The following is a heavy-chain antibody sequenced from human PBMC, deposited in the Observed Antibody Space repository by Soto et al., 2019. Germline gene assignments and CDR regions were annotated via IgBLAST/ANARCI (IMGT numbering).Heavy chain of an antibody. CDR1: GFTFSSFA. Sequence: EVQLLESGGGLVQPGGSLRLSCAASGFTFSSFAMGWVRQAPGTGLAWVSVIDGSGGDTSFADSVKGRFSISRDNSKNTLYLHMNSLRAEDTARYYCAKEIVAAAYVETSAFDLWGQGTLVTVSS. CDR2: IDGSGGDT. D-gene: IGHD5-12*01. CDR3: AKEIVAAAYVETSAFDL. V-gene: IGHV3-23*01. J-gene: IGHJ4*02.